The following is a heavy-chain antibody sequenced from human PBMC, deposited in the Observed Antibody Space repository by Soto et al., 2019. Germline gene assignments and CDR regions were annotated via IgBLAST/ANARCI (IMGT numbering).Heavy chain of an antibody. CDR2: IWYDGSNK. J-gene: IGHJ6*02. D-gene: IGHD6-19*01. Sequence: GRTLSPSCAASGFTFSRYGIHSVRQAPGNGREGVAVIWYDGSNKYCADSVKGRFTISRDNSKNTLYLQMNSLRAEDTAVYYCASGDSSGWYPTFYYYGMDVWGQGTTVTVSS. CDR1: GFTFSRYG. CDR3: ASGDSSGWYPTFYYYGMDV. V-gene: IGHV3-33*01.